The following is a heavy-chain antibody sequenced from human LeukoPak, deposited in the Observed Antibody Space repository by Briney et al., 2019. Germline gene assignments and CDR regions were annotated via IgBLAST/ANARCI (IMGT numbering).Heavy chain of an antibody. J-gene: IGHJ3*02. D-gene: IGHD4-17*01. Sequence: PETLSPTGAVSGGAISRYYWNWIRQSPGKGLEWIGLIYYTGSANYNPSLKSRVTISVDTSKNQFSLKLSSVTAADTAVYYCARDVEFRYGGYEVGTFDIWGHGTLVTVSS. V-gene: IGHV4-59*01. CDR1: GGAISRYY. CDR3: ARDVEFRYGGYEVGTFDI. CDR2: IYYTGSA.